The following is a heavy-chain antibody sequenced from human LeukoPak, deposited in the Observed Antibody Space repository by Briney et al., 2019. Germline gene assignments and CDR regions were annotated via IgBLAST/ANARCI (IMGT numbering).Heavy chain of an antibody. CDR2: IHYDGSNK. CDR3: ARDAYSGSYSDAFDI. CDR1: GFTFSSYG. V-gene: IGHV3-30*02. J-gene: IGHJ3*02. D-gene: IGHD1-26*01. Sequence: GGSLRLSCAASGFTFSSYGMHWVRQAPGKGLEWVAFIHYDGSNKYYADSVKGRFTISRDNSKNTLYLQMNSLRAEDTAVYYCARDAYSGSYSDAFDIWGQGTMVTVSS.